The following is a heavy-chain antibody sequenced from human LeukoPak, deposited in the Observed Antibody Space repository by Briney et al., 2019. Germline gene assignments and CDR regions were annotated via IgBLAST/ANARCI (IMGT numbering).Heavy chain of an antibody. CDR3: ARDCSSGCSFDY. V-gene: IGHV1-18*01. Sequence: GASVKVSCKASGYTFTSYGISWVRQAPGQGLEWMGWISAYNGNTNYAQKFQGRVTMTRDTSISTAYMELSRLRSDDTAVYYCARDCSSGCSFDYWGQGTLVTVSS. D-gene: IGHD6-19*01. CDR1: GYTFTSYG. CDR2: ISAYNGNT. J-gene: IGHJ4*02.